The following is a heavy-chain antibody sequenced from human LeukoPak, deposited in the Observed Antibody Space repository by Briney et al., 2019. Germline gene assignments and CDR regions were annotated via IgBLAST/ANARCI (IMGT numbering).Heavy chain of an antibody. CDR3: AKGGYVFRTGYHRGFLDY. CDR2: IWFDGSIK. J-gene: IGHJ4*02. Sequence: GGSFRLSCAASGFTFRSSVMHWVRQAPGKGLGGVAVIWFDGSIKFYGDSLEGLFTVSRGHSKNTMYLQINSLGAEATAVYYCAKGGYVFRTGYHRGFLDYWGQRTLVT. CDR1: GFTFRSSV. V-gene: IGHV3-33*06. D-gene: IGHD3/OR15-3a*01.